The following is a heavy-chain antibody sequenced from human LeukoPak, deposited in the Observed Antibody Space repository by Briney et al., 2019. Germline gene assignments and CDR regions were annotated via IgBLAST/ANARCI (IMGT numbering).Heavy chain of an antibody. D-gene: IGHD6-19*01. CDR1: GFTFSNFG. CDR3: AKRAAYGTVWYQFDY. CDR2: ISAGGINT. Sequence: TGGSLRLSCAAAGFTFSNFGMSWVRQAPGKRLERVSFISAGGINTYYGDSVKGRFTISRDNSKNTLFLQMDSLRAEDTAVYYCAKRAAYGTVWYQFDYWGQGTLVTVSS. J-gene: IGHJ4*02. V-gene: IGHV3-23*01.